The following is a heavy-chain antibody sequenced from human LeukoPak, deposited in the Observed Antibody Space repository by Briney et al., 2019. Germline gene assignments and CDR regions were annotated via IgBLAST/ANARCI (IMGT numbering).Heavy chain of an antibody. CDR3: ARLTAGVTTFVY. CDR2: INPDGSER. Sequence: GGSLRLSCAASGLTISNNWMSWVRQAPGKGLEWVASINPDGSERRYVDSVEGRFTISRDNAANSLYLQMNSLRDEDTAVYYCARLTAGVTTFVYWGQGALVTVSS. D-gene: IGHD7-27*01. V-gene: IGHV3-7*01. CDR1: GLTISNNW. J-gene: IGHJ4*02.